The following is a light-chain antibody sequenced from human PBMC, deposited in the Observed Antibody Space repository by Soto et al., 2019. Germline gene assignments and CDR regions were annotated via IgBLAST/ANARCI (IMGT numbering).Light chain of an antibody. J-gene: IGKJ2*01. Sequence: EIVMTQSPATLSVSPGERATLSCRASQSVSSNLAWYQQKPGQAPRLLIYGASTRATGIPDRFSGSGSGTEFTLTISSLQSEDFAVYYCQQYNNWPPYTFGQGTKLDIQ. CDR2: GAS. CDR1: QSVSSN. V-gene: IGKV3-15*01. CDR3: QQYNNWPPYT.